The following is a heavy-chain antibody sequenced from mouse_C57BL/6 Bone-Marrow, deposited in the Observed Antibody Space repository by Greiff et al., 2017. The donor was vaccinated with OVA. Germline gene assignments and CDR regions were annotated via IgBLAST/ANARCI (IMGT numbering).Heavy chain of an antibody. CDR3: ARDYDYDEGWAMDY. Sequence: VQLKQSGPELVKPGASVKIPCKASGYTFTDYNMDWVKQSHGKSLEWIGDINPNNGGTIYNQKFKGKATLTVDKSSSTAYMELRSLTSEDTAVYYCARDYDYDEGWAMDYWGQGTSVTVSS. D-gene: IGHD2-4*01. J-gene: IGHJ4*01. CDR1: GYTFTDYN. V-gene: IGHV1-18*01. CDR2: INPNNGGT.